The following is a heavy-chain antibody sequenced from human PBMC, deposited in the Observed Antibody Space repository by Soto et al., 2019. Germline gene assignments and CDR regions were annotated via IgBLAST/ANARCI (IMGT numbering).Heavy chain of an antibody. Sequence: SETLSLTCSFSGDSVTSHYLTWIRQSPEKGLEWIGYMHYTGFSHYNPSLKSRLTISVDRSKNHFTLQLSSVTAADTAVYYCARVPMVRGVIITFYRSGAFDIWGQGTMVTVSS. D-gene: IGHD3-10*01. V-gene: IGHV4-59*02. CDR1: GDSVTSHY. CDR3: ARVPMVRGVIITFYRSGAFDI. J-gene: IGHJ3*02. CDR2: MHYTGFS.